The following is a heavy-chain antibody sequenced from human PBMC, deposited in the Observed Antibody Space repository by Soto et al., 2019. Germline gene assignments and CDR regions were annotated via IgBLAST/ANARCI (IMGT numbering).Heavy chain of an antibody. CDR1: GYTFSSYA. D-gene: IGHD3-10*01. CDR2: IIPIFGTA. J-gene: IGHJ6*02. Sequence: SVKVSCKASGYTFSSYAISWVRQAPGQGLEWMGGIIPIFGTANYAQKFQGRVTITADESTSTAYMELSSLRSEDTAEYYCASSGYGLGYYYGMDVWGQGTTVTVSS. V-gene: IGHV1-69*13. CDR3: ASSGYGLGYYYGMDV.